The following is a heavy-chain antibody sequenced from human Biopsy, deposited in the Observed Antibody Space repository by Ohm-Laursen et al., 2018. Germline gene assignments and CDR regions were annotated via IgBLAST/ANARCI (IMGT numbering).Heavy chain of an antibody. CDR2: ISYPGYT. D-gene: IGHD4-23*01. CDR3: ARGSNDFGGLYFPR. J-gene: IGHJ4*02. CDR1: GGSFTGHY. Sequence: SDTLSLTWTVSGGSFTGHYWSWIRQPPGKGLEWIGHISYPGYTSYSASLKSRVTISVDTSRNHFSLRLSSLTAADTAVYYCARGSNDFGGLYFPRWGQGTLLTVSS. V-gene: IGHV4-59*11.